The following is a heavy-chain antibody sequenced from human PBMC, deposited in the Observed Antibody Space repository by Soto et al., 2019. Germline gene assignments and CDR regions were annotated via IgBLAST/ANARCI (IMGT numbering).Heavy chain of an antibody. CDR1: GGSISSGGYH. V-gene: IGHV4-31*03. CDR2: IYYSGKT. J-gene: IGHJ3*02. Sequence: QVQLQESGPGLVKPSQTLSLTCTVSGGSISSGGYHWRWIRQHPGKGLEWIGYIYYSGKTYYTPSLKSRVTISVDTSKNQFSLKLSSVTAADTAVYYCARDGYCGADCYSAAFDIWGQGTMVTVSS. CDR3: ARDGYCGADCYSAAFDI. D-gene: IGHD2-21*02.